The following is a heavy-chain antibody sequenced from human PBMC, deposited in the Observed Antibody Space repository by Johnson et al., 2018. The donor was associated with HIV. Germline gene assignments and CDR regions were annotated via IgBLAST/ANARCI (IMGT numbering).Heavy chain of an antibody. D-gene: IGHD5-18*01. J-gene: IGHJ3*02. V-gene: IGHV3-66*01. Sequence: VQLVESGGGLVQPGGSLRLSCAASGFTVSSNYMNWVRQAPGRGLEWVSVVYSDGNTYYADSVKGRFTISRDNAKNSLYLQMNSLRAEDTAVYYCARDPRGEAMALDAFDIWGQGTMVTVSS. CDR2: VYSDGNT. CDR1: GFTVSSNY. CDR3: ARDPRGEAMALDAFDI.